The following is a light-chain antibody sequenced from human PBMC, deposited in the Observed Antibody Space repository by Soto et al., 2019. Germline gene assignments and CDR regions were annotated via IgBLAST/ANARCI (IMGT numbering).Light chain of an antibody. CDR2: EVT. CDR3: SSYAGSNIYV. V-gene: IGLV2-8*01. CDR1: SSDVGGYNF. Sequence: QSALTQPPSASGSPGQSVTISCTGTSSDVGGYNFVSWYQQHPGKAPKLMIYEVTKRPSGVPDRFSGSKSGNTASLTVSGLQAEDEADYYCSSYAGSNIYVFGPRTKVTVL. J-gene: IGLJ1*01.